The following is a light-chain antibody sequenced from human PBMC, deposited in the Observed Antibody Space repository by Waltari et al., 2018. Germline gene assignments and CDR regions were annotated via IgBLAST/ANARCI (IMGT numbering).Light chain of an antibody. CDR2: KIS. V-gene: IGKV2-24*01. J-gene: IGKJ1*01. CDR3: LQATKFPRT. Sequence: DIVMTQTPLSSPVTLGQPASISCRSSQSLVHSNGNTYLSWLHQRPGQPPRLLIYKISNLFSGVPDRFSGSGAGTDFTLKISRVEAEDVGICYCLQATKFPRTFGQGTRLEIK. CDR1: QSLVHSNGNTY.